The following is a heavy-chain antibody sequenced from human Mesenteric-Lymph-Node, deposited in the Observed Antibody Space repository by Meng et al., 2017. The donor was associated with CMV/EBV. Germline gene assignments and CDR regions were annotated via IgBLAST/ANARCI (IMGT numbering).Heavy chain of an antibody. CDR2: IIPILGIA. V-gene: IGHV1-69*10. Sequence: SVKVSCKASGGTFSSYAISWVRQAPGQGLEWMGGIIPILGIANYAQKFQGRVTITADKSTSTAYMELSSLRSEDTAVYYCARSASSIAARRFFDYWGQGTLVTVSS. CDR1: GGTFSSYA. J-gene: IGHJ4*02. CDR3: ARSASSIAARRFFDY. D-gene: IGHD6-6*01.